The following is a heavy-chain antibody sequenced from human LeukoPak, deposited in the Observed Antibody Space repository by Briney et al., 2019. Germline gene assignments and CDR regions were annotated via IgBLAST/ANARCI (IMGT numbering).Heavy chain of an antibody. D-gene: IGHD4-17*01. Sequence: GGSLRLSCAASGFTFSSHAMHWVRQAPGKGLEWVAVISSDGGNNYSADSEKGRFTISRDNSKNTLYLQMNSLRGEDTAVYYCARKPDYGDYGDYWGQGTLVTVSS. CDR3: ARKPDYGDYGDY. V-gene: IGHV3-30*04. CDR1: GFTFSSHA. CDR2: ISSDGGNN. J-gene: IGHJ4*02.